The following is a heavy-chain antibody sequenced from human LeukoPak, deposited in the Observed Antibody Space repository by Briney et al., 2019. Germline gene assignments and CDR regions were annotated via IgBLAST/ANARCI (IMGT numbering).Heavy chain of an antibody. Sequence: GGSLRLSCTASGFAFSTYDMNWVRQAPGKGLEWVSSISGGSSYIYYIDSVKGRFTISRDNAKNSLYLQMESLSAEDTAVYYCARESGIMVGDYYYYYMDVWGIGTTVTVSS. CDR3: ARESGIMVGDYYYYYMDV. CDR1: GFAFSTYD. J-gene: IGHJ6*03. CDR2: ISGGSSYI. V-gene: IGHV3-21*01. D-gene: IGHD1-26*01.